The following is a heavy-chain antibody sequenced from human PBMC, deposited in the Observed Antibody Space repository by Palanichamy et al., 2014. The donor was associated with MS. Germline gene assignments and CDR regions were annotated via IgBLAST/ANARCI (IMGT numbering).Heavy chain of an antibody. CDR3: ARAARGVAGRQAFDY. CDR2: IYYSGST. D-gene: IGHD6-19*01. Sequence: QVQLQESGPGLVKPSETLSLTCTVSGGSISSYYWSWIRQPPGKGLEWIGYIYYSGSTNYNPSLKSRVTISVDTSKNQFSLKLSSVTAADTAVYYCARAARGVAGRQAFDYWGQGTLVTVSS. V-gene: IGHV4-59*01. CDR1: GGSISSYY. J-gene: IGHJ4*02.